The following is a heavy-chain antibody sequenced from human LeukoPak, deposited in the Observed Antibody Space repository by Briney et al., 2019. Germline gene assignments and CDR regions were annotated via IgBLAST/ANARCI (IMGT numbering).Heavy chain of an antibody. D-gene: IGHD2-15*01. CDR3: AREDGYCSGGNCYSYFDS. CDR2: ISYDGSNK. Sequence: GGSLRLSCAASGFTFSSYAMHWVRQAPGKGLEWVAVISYDGSNKYYADSVKGRFTITRDNTRNSLFLQMYSLRAEDTAVYFCAREDGYCSGGNCYSYFDSWGQGTLVTVSS. J-gene: IGHJ4*02. V-gene: IGHV3-30-3*01. CDR1: GFTFSSYA.